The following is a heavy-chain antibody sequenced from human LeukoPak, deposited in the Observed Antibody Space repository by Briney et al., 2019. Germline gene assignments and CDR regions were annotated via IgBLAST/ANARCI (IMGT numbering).Heavy chain of an antibody. Sequence: GGSLRLSCAASGFTVSSNYMSWVRQAPGKGLEWVSVIYSGGSTYYADSVKGRFTISRDNSKNTLYLQMNSLRAEDTAVYYCATGDDSSGYYPLDYWGQGTLLTVSS. CDR2: IYSGGST. CDR1: GFTVSSNY. CDR3: ATGDDSSGYYPLDY. J-gene: IGHJ4*02. V-gene: IGHV3-66*01. D-gene: IGHD3-22*01.